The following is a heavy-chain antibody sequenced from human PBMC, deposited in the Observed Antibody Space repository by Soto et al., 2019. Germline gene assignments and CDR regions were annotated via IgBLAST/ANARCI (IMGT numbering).Heavy chain of an antibody. V-gene: IGHV3-30-3*01. CDR2: ISYDGSNK. J-gene: IGHJ6*02. D-gene: IGHD3-3*01. CDR1: GFTFSSYA. CDR3: ARGGPPDYDFWSGYYTYAYYYYGMDV. Sequence: QVQLVESGGGVVQPGRSLRLSCAASGFTFSSYAMHLVRQAPGKGLEWVAVISYDGSNKYYADSVKGRFTISRDNSKNTLYLQMNSLRAEATAVYYCARGGPPDYDFWSGYYTYAYYYYGMDVWGQGTTVTVSS.